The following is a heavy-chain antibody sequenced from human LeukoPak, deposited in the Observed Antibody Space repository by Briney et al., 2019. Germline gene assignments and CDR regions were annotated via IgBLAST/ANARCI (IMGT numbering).Heavy chain of an antibody. V-gene: IGHV1-18*01. D-gene: IGHD2-21*02. CDR2: ISAYNGNT. Sequence: ASVKVSCKASGYTFTSYGISWVRQAPGQGLEWMGWISAYNGNTNYAQKLQGRVTMTTDTSTSTAYMELRSPRSDDTAVYYCARDSEGGDCYSDWGQGTLVTVSS. CDR1: GYTFTSYG. CDR3: ARDSEGGDCYSD. J-gene: IGHJ4*02.